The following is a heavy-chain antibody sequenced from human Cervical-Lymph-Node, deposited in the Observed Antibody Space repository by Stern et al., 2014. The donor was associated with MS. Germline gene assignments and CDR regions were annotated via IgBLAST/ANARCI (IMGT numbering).Heavy chain of an antibody. V-gene: IGHV3-21*01. CDR2: ISRSSSYI. Sequence: EVQLVESGGGLVKPGGSLRLSCAASGFTFSSYSMNWVRQAPGKGLEWVSSISRSSSYIYYADSVKGRFTISRDNAKNSLYLQMNSLRAEDTAVYYCARDTRFYGMDVWGQGTTVTVSS. CDR1: GFTFSSYS. J-gene: IGHJ6*02. CDR3: ARDTRFYGMDV.